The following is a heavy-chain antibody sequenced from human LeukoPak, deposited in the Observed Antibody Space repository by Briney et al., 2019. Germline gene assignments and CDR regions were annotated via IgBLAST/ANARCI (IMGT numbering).Heavy chain of an antibody. CDR3: ARDTYMVTWFDY. Sequence: PWGSLRLSCAASGFTFSSYEMNWVRQAPGKGLEWVSYISSGGSTIYYADSVKGRFTISRDNAKNSLYLQMNSLRAEDTAVYYCARDTYMVTWFDYWGQGTLVTVSS. CDR2: ISSGGSTI. V-gene: IGHV3-48*03. J-gene: IGHJ4*02. CDR1: GFTFSSYE. D-gene: IGHD5-18*01.